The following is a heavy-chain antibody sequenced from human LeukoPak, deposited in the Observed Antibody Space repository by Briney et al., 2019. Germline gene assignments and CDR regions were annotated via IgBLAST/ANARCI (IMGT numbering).Heavy chain of an antibody. D-gene: IGHD3-10*01. Sequence: GGSLRLSCAASGFTFSDFNMDWIRQAPGKGLEWVAHISSSGRTTHYADSVKGRFTISRDNAKNSLSLQVSSLRAEDTAVYYCASGVILTLFDYWGLGTLVTVSS. CDR3: ASGVILTLFDY. CDR1: GFTFSDFN. V-gene: IGHV3-11*01. CDR2: ISSSGRTT. J-gene: IGHJ4*02.